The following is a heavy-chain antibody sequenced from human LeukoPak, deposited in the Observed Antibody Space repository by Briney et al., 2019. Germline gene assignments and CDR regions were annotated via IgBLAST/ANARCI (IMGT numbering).Heavy chain of an antibody. CDR1: GGSISSHY. CDR3: ARDSNWFDP. CDR2: IYYSGST. J-gene: IGHJ5*02. Sequence: SETLSLTCTVSGGSISSHYWSWIRQPPGKGLEWIGYIYYSGSTNYNPSLKSRVTISVDTSKNQSSLKLSSVTAADTAVYYCARDSNWFDPWGQGTLVTVSS. V-gene: IGHV4-59*11.